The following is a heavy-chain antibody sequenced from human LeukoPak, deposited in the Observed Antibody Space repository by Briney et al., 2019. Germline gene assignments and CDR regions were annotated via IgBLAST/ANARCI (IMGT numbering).Heavy chain of an antibody. J-gene: IGHJ4*02. CDR3: ATGGPYDILTGYYFDY. CDR1: GYTLTGLS. V-gene: IGHV1-24*01. CDR2: FDPEDGEA. Sequence: ASVKVSCKVSGYTLTGLSMHWVRQAPGKGLEWMGGFDPEDGEAIYAQKFQGRVTMTEDTSTDTAYMELSSLRSEDTAVYYCATGGPYDILTGYYFDYWGQGTLVTVSS. D-gene: IGHD3-9*01.